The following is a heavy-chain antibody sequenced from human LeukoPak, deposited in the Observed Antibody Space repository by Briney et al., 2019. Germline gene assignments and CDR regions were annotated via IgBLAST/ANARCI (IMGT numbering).Heavy chain of an antibody. J-gene: IGHJ4*02. D-gene: IGHD6-19*01. CDR1: GFTFSSYA. CDR2: ISGSGGST. V-gene: IGHV3-23*01. Sequence: GGSLRLSCAASGFTFSSYAMSWVRQAPGKGLEWVSAISGSGGSTYYADSVKGRFTISRDNSKNTLYLQMGSLRAEDMAVYYCARGGVAVAGTYFDYWGQGTLVTVSS. CDR3: ARGGVAVAGTYFDY.